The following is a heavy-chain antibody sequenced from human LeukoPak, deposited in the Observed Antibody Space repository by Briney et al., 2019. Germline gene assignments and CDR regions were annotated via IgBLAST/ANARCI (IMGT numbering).Heavy chain of an antibody. Sequence: GGSLRLSCAASGFTFSSYWMSWVRQAPGKGLEWVANIKQDGSEKYYVDSVKGRFTTSRDNAKNSLYLQMNSLRAEDTAVYYCARDDSRSSYDYWGQGTLVTVSS. V-gene: IGHV3-7*01. J-gene: IGHJ4*02. CDR1: GFTFSSYW. D-gene: IGHD6-6*01. CDR3: ARDDSRSSYDY. CDR2: IKQDGSEK.